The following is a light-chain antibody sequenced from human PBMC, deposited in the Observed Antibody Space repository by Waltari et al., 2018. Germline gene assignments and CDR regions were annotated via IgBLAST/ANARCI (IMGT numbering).Light chain of an antibody. CDR2: AAS. Sequence: DSQMTQSPSSVSASVGDRVTLTCLAIQGIRSWLAWFQQKPGKAPNLLIYAASSLQSGVPSRFSGSGSGTDFTLTISSLQPEDFATYYCQQAASFPLTFGGGTKVEIK. V-gene: IGKV1D-12*01. CDR1: QGIRSW. J-gene: IGKJ4*01. CDR3: QQAASFPLT.